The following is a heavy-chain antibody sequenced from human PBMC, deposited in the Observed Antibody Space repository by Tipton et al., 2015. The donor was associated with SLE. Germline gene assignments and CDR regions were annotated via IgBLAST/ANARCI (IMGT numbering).Heavy chain of an antibody. Sequence: TLSLTCTVSGGSINSNGYFWHWIRQRPGKGLEWIGYSQDSGSSHYNPTLKSRVTISVDTSKNQFSLKLSSVTAADTAVYYCARGAGDSPDAFDIWGQGTMVTVSS. CDR2: SQDSGSS. CDR1: GGSINSNGYF. J-gene: IGHJ3*02. CDR3: ARGAGDSPDAFDI. D-gene: IGHD6-19*01. V-gene: IGHV4-31*03.